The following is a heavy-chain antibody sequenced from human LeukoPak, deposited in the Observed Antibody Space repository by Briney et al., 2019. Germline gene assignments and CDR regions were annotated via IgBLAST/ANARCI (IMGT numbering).Heavy chain of an antibody. J-gene: IGHJ4*02. Sequence: PGGSLRLSCAASGFTFSNAWMNWVRQAPGKGLEWVGRIKSKTDGGTTDYAAPVKGRFTISRDDSKNTLYLQMNSLRAEDTAVYYCARDLHRSQYSGYEEYWGQGTLVTVSS. D-gene: IGHD5-12*01. V-gene: IGHV3-15*07. CDR3: ARDLHRSQYSGYEEY. CDR2: IKSKTDGGTT. CDR1: GFTFSNAW.